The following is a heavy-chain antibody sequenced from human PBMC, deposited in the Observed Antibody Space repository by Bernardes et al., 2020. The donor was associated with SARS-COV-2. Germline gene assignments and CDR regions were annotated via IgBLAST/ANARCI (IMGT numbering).Heavy chain of an antibody. CDR2: FYYIGST. CDR3: ARIRLRAFDV. Sequence: SEPLSLTCTVSGDSISNTNYLWGWLLQPPGKGLEWIGNFYYIGSTYYNPSLKSRVTISVDASKNQFSLNLSSVTAADTAVYYCARIRLRAFDVWGQGTMVTVSS. V-gene: IGHV4-39*01. CDR1: GDSISNTNYL. D-gene: IGHD3-16*01. J-gene: IGHJ3*01.